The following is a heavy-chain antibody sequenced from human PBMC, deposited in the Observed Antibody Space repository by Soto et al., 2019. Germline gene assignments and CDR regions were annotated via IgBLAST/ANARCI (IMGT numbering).Heavy chain of an antibody. V-gene: IGHV2-5*02. D-gene: IGHD3-3*01. J-gene: IGHJ5*02. CDR2: IYWDDDK. Sequence: QITLKESGPTLVKPTQTLTLTCTFSWFSLSTSGVGVGWIRRPPGTAMEWLALIYWDDDKRYTPSLKRRLTITKYTAKNQLVLTMTNMDPVDTAKSYCANEYYDLWSGQAENWFDPWGQGTLVTFSS. CDR1: WFSLSTSGVG. CDR3: ANEYYDLWSGQAENWFDP.